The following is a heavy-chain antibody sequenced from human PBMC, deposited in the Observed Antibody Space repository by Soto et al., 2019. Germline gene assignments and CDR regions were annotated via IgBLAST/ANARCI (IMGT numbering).Heavy chain of an antibody. J-gene: IGHJ6*02. V-gene: IGHV4-61*01. CDR1: GASVSSGIHY. CDR3: ARVDSGTFPYYYYAMDV. CDR2: IFYSGST. Sequence: SETLSLTCTVSGASVSSGIHYWSWLRQPPGKGLEWIGYIFYSGSTNYNPSQKSRVTISVDTSNNQFSLRLSSVTAADTAVYYYARVDSGTFPYYYYAMDVWGQGTTVTVSS. D-gene: IGHD1-26*01.